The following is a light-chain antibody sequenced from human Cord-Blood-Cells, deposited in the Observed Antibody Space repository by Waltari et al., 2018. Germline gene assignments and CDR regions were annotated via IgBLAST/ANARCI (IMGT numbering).Light chain of an antibody. CDR2: AAS. CDR3: QQYYSYPRT. J-gene: IGKJ1*01. CDR1: QSISSY. V-gene: IGKV1-8*01. Sequence: AIRMIQSPSSFSASTGDRVTITCRTSQSISSYLAWYQQKPGKAPKLLIYAASTLQSGVPSRFSGSGSGTDFTLTISCLQSEDFATYYCQQYYSYPRTFGQGTKVEIK.